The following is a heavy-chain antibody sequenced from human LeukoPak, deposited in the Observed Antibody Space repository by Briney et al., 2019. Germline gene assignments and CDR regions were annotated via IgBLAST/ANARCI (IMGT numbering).Heavy chain of an antibody. D-gene: IGHD1-1*01. CDR2: INHGGNT. CDR3: AREWNALDV. V-gene: IGHV4-34*01. CDR1: GGSIGNYY. J-gene: IGHJ6*02. Sequence: PSETLSLTCTVYGGSIGNYYWSWIRQPPGKGLEWIGEINHGGNTNSDPSLESRVTMSLDTSKNQFSLRLTSVTAADTAVYYCAREWNALDVWGQGTTVTVSS.